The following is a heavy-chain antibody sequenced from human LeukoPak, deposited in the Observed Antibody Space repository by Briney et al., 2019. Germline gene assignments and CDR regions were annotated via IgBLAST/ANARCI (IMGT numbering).Heavy chain of an antibody. CDR3: ARGYGDYLPFDY. Sequence: GGSLRLSCAASGFTFSSYAMSWVRQAPGKGLEWVSVIYSGGSTYYADSVKGRFTISRDNSKNTLYLQMNSLRAEDTAVYYCARGYGDYLPFDYWGQGTLVTVSS. J-gene: IGHJ4*02. D-gene: IGHD4-17*01. CDR2: IYSGGST. CDR1: GFTFSSYA. V-gene: IGHV3-53*01.